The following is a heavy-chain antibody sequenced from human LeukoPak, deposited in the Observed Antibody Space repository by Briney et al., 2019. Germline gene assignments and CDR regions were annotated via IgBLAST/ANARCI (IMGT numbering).Heavy chain of an antibody. Sequence: GASVKVSCKASGYTFTSYGISWARQAPGQGLEWMGWISAYNGNTNYAQKLQGRVTMTTDTSTSTAYMELRSLRSDDTAVYYCARAWIPDRQWELLDFDYWGQGTLVTVSS. CDR2: ISAYNGNT. D-gene: IGHD1-26*01. V-gene: IGHV1-18*01. CDR3: ARAWIPDRQWELLDFDY. CDR1: GYTFTSYG. J-gene: IGHJ4*02.